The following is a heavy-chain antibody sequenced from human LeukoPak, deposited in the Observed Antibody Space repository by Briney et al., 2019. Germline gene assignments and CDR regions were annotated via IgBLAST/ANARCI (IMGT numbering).Heavy chain of an antibody. CDR3: ARDPNGDYIGAFDF. V-gene: IGHV3-23*01. J-gene: IGHJ3*01. Sequence: PGGSLRLSCAASGFTFNHYAMMWVRQAQGQGLEWVSAITGGGRTYYADSVKGRFTISRDNSKNTLYLQMNSLRAEDTALYFCARDPNGDYIGAFDFLGQGTVVTVSS. CDR2: ITGGGRT. D-gene: IGHD4-17*01. CDR1: GFTFNHYA.